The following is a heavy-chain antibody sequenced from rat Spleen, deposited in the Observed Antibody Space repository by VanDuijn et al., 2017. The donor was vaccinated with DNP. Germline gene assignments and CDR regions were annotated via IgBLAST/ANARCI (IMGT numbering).Heavy chain of an antibody. Sequence: EVQLVESGGGLVQPGRSLILSCTASGFTFSDHNMAWVRQAPAKGLEWVATLSYNGGTPYYRDSVKGRFTISRDNAQSTLYLQMDSLRSEDTATYYCARHRTIMPYYYAMDAWGQGASVTVSS. CDR2: LSYNGGTP. J-gene: IGHJ4*01. V-gene: IGHV5-7*01. CDR3: ARHRTIMPYYYAMDA. CDR1: GFTFSDHN. D-gene: IGHD1-12*01.